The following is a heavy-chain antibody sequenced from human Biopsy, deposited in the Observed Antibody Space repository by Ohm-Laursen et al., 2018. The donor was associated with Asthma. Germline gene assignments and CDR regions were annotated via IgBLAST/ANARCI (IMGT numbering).Heavy chain of an antibody. J-gene: IGHJ4*02. CDR3: ARVWQLATLDY. V-gene: IGHV3-30-3*01. CDR1: GFIFSNYA. D-gene: IGHD6-13*01. CDR2: ISYDGTNK. Sequence: SLRLSCAASGFIFSNYALHWVRQAPGKGLEWVAVISYDGTNKYYADSVKGRFTISRDNAKNSLYLQMNSLRAEDTAVYYCARVWQLATLDYWGQGTLVTVSS.